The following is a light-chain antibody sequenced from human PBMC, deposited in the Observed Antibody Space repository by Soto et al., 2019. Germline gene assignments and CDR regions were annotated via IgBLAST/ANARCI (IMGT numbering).Light chain of an antibody. CDR1: QVIGND. CDR3: LQHNTYPWT. V-gene: IGKV1-17*01. CDR2: IAS. Sequence: DIQMTQSPSSLSASIGDRVIITCRASQVIGNDVACYQQKPPKAPARLIYIASNLQSGVPSRFSGSGSGTEFTLTISSLQPEDSATYYCLQHNTYPWTFGQGTKVEI. J-gene: IGKJ1*01.